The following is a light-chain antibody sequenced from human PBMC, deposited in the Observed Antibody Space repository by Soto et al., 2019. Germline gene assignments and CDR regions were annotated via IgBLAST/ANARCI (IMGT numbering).Light chain of an antibody. V-gene: IGKV3-11*01. Sequence: EIVLTQSPATLSLSPGERATLSCRASQSVSSYLAWYQQKPGQAPRLLIYGASNRATDIPARLSGSGSGTAFTLPISSLESDDVAVSYWQQRGSWPRTLGQGTKLEIK. CDR2: GAS. CDR1: QSVSSY. J-gene: IGKJ2*01. CDR3: QQRGSWPRT.